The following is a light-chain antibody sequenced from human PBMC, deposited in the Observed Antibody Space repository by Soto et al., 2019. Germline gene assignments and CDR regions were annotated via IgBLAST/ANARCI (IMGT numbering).Light chain of an antibody. V-gene: IGKV3-20*01. CDR1: QTVRSNF. CDR2: GAS. J-gene: IGKJ4*01. CDR3: QHYATYPLT. Sequence: DIVLTQSPGTLSVSPGERATLAWRASQTVRSNFLAWYQRKPGQTPRLLIYGASSRATGIPDRFSGSGSGTDFTLTISRLDPEDFAVYYCQHYATYPLTFGGGTKVEI.